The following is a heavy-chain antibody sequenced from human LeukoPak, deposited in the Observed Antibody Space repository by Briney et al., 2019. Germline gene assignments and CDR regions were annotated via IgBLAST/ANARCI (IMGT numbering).Heavy chain of an antibody. CDR3: ARSMVRGVIDLPDY. D-gene: IGHD3-10*01. Sequence: SETLSLTCTVSGGSISSGDYYWSWIRQPPGKGLEWIGHIYYSGSTYYNPSLKSRVTISVDTSKNQFSLKLSSVTAADTAVYYCARSMVRGVIDLPDYWGQGTLVTVSS. CDR1: GGSISSGDYY. CDR2: IYYSGST. V-gene: IGHV4-30-4*01. J-gene: IGHJ4*02.